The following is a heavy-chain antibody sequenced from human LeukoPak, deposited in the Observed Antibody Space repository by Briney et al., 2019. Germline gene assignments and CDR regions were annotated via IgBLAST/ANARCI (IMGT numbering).Heavy chain of an antibody. Sequence: QAGGSLRLSCAASGFTFGNSWMSWVRQAPGKGLEWVANIKQDGSEKYYVDSVKGRFTISRDNAKNSLYLQMNSLRADDTAVYYCAGANYWGQGTLVTVSS. CDR1: GFTFGNSW. CDR3: AGANY. J-gene: IGHJ4*02. V-gene: IGHV3-7*01. CDR2: IKQDGSEK.